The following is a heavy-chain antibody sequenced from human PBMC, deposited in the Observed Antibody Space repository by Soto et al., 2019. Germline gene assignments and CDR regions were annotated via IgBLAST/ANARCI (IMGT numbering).Heavy chain of an antibody. Sequence: SGPTLVNPTQTLTLTWTCSGFSLSTSGMCVSWIRQPPGKALEWLALIDWDDDKYYSTSLKTRLTISKDTSKNQVVLTMTNMDPVDTATYYCARIFMVRGGYYYGKDVWGQGTTVTVSS. CDR1: GFSLSTSGMC. J-gene: IGHJ6*02. CDR2: IDWDDDK. D-gene: IGHD3-10*01. CDR3: ARIFMVRGGYYYGKDV. V-gene: IGHV2-70*01.